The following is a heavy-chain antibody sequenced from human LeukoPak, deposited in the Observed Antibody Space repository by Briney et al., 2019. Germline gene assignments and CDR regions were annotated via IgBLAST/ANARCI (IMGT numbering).Heavy chain of an antibody. V-gene: IGHV3-30*02. CDR1: GFTFSSYG. Sequence: GGSLRLSCAASGFTFSSYGMHWVRQAPGKGLEWVAFIRYDGSNKYYADSVKGRFTISRDNSKNTLYLQMNSLRAEDTAVYYCAKDARVGATNNANFDYWGQGTLVTVSS. CDR2: IRYDGSNK. J-gene: IGHJ4*02. CDR3: AKDARVGATNNANFDY. D-gene: IGHD1-26*01.